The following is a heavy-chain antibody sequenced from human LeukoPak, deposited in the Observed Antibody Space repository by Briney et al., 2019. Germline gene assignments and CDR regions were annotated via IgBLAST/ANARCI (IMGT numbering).Heavy chain of an antibody. CDR3: ARDSVPDGYYYGMDV. Sequence: SETLSLTCAVYGGSFSGYYWSWIRQPPGKGLEWIGEINHSGSTNYNPSLKSRVTISVDTSKNQFSLKLSSVTAADTAVYYCARDSVPDGYYYGMDVWGQGTTVTVSS. V-gene: IGHV4-34*01. CDR1: GGSFSGYY. J-gene: IGHJ6*02. CDR2: INHSGST. D-gene: IGHD3-10*01.